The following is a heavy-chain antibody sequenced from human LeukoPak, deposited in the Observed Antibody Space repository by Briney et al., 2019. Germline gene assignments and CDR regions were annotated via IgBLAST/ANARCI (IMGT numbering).Heavy chain of an antibody. J-gene: IGHJ4*02. Sequence: SETLSLTCTVSGGSISSDNHYWIWIRQPAGKGLEWIGRLSTSGSPYYSPSLKSRVTMSVDTSKNQFSLRLSSVTAADTAMYYCARVKRRGSGELFIDHWGQGTVVIVSS. D-gene: IGHD3-10*01. CDR1: GGSISSDNHY. CDR2: LSTSGSP. CDR3: ARVKRRGSGELFIDH. V-gene: IGHV4-61*02.